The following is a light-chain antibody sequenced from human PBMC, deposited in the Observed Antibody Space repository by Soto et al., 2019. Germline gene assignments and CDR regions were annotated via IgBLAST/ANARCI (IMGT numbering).Light chain of an antibody. J-gene: IGLJ1*01. Sequence: QSVLTQPASVSGSPGQSITISCTGTSSDVWSYNLVSWYQQHPGKAPKLMIYEVSKRPSGVSNRFSGSKSGNTASLTISGLQAEDEADYYCCSYAGSSTLYVFGTGTKVTVL. V-gene: IGLV2-23*02. CDR2: EVS. CDR1: SSDVWSYNL. CDR3: CSYAGSSTLYV.